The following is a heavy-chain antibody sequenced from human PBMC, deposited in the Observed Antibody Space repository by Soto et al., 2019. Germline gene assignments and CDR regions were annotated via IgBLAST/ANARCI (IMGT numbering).Heavy chain of an antibody. CDR1: GGSISSSSYY. Sequence: SETLSLTCTVSGGSISSSSYYWGWIRQPPGKGLEWIGSIYYSGSTYYNPSLKSRVTISVDTSKNQFSLKLSSVTAADTAVYYCARRDYGDWGAFDIWGQGTMVTVSS. V-gene: IGHV4-39*01. CDR2: IYYSGST. CDR3: ARRDYGDWGAFDI. J-gene: IGHJ3*02. D-gene: IGHD4-17*01.